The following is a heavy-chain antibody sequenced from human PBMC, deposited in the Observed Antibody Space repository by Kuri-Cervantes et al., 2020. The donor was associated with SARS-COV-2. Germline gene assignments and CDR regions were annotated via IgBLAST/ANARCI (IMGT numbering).Heavy chain of an antibody. Sequence: GESLKISCSVSGVAIDSNSYYWVWIRQPPGKGLEWVSYISSSSSTIYYADSVKGRFTISRDNAKNSLYLQMNSLRAEDTAVYYCAGSANFDYWGQGTLVTVSS. D-gene: IGHD5-18*01. CDR3: AGSANFDY. CDR2: ISSSSSTI. J-gene: IGHJ4*02. CDR1: GVAIDSN. V-gene: IGHV3-11*04.